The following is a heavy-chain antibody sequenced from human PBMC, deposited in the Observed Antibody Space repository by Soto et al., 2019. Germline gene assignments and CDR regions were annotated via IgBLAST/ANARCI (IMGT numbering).Heavy chain of an antibody. CDR1: GGSISSYY. J-gene: IGHJ6*02. D-gene: IGHD3-10*01. CDR3: ARLRITTKPYYYYGMDV. CDR2: IYYSGST. Sequence: SETLSLTCTVSGGSISSYYWSWIRQPPGKGLEWIGYIYYSGSTSYNPSLKSRVTISVDTSKNQFSLKLSSVTAADTAVYYCARLRITTKPYYYYGMDVWGQGTTVTVSS. V-gene: IGHV4-59*01.